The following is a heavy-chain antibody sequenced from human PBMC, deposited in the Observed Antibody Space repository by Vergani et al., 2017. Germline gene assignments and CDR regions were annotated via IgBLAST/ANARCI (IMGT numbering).Heavy chain of an antibody. CDR2: IYPGDSNT. CDR3: ARPRYTPLCTAIVRPRWFDP. CDR1: GYTFTNYW. J-gene: IGHJ5*02. V-gene: IGHV5-51*03. D-gene: IGHD2-8*02. Sequence: EVQLVQSGAEVKKPGASLKISCQGSGYTFTNYWIGWVRQMPGKGLEWMGVIYPGDSNTRYSPSFQGQVTISADKSINNAYLQWSSLEASYTAMYYCARPRYTPLCTAIVRPRWFDPCLQRTLHAVSS.